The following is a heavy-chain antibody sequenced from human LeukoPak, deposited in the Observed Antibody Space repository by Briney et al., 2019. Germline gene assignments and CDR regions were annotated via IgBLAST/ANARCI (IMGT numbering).Heavy chain of an antibody. D-gene: IGHD1-26*01. CDR1: GGSISSGDHN. CDR2: IYYRGTT. Sequence: PSETLSLTCTVSGGSISSGDHNWSWIRQPPGKGLEWIGYIYYRGTTYDNPSLRSRVSMSVDVTTNRFSLNVTSVTAADTAVYYCVGEKWGSSIIDSWGQGTLVIVSS. J-gene: IGHJ5*01. V-gene: IGHV4-30-4*01. CDR3: VGEKWGSSIIDS.